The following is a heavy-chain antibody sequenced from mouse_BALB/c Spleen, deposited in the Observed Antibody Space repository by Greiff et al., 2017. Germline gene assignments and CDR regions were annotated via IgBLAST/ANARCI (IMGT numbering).Heavy chain of an antibody. CDR3: ARVDRYDRYFDV. V-gene: IGHV2-9*02. J-gene: IGHJ1*01. CDR1: GFSLTSYG. Sequence: VQLKESGPGLVAPSQSLSITCTVSGFSLTSYGVHWVRQPPGKGLEWLGVIWAGGSTNYNSALMSRLSISKDNSKSQVFLKMNSQQTDDTAMYYCARVDRYDRYFDVWGAGTTVTVSS. CDR2: IWAGGST. D-gene: IGHD2-14*01.